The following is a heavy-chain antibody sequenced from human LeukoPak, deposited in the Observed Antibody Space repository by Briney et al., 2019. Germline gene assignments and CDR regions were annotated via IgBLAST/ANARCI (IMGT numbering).Heavy chain of an antibody. CDR2: ISSSSSYI. CDR1: GFTFSSYS. CDR3: AREGDGYKNNDY. V-gene: IGHV3-21*01. D-gene: IGHD5-24*01. J-gene: IGHJ4*02. Sequence: PGGSLRLSCAASGFTFSSYSMNWVRQAPGKGLEWVSSISSSSSYIYYADSVKGRFTISRDNAKNSLYLQMNSLRAEDTAVYYCAREGDGYKNNDYWGQGTLVTVSS.